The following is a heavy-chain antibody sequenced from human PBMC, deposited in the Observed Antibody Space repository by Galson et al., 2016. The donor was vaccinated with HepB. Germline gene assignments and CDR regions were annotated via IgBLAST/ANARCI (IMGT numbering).Heavy chain of an antibody. CDR1: DFTFSSCA. D-gene: IGHD2-8*01. Sequence: SLRLSCAASDFTFSSCAMSWVRQAPGKGLEWVSTVSGSGDSTHYAESVKGRFTISRDNSKNTLFVQMNSLRAEDTAVYYCAKAMAGKDVFDFWGQGTMVTVSS. CDR3: AKAMAGKDVFDF. CDR2: VSGSGDST. J-gene: IGHJ3*01. V-gene: IGHV3-23*01.